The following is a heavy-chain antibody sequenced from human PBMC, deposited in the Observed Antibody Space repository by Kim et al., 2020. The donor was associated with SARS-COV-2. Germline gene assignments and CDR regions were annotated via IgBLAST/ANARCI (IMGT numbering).Heavy chain of an antibody. Sequence: GGSLRLSCTASGFTFGDYAISWFRQAPGKGLEWVGFIRSKAYGGTTEYAASVKGRFTISRDDSKSIAYLQMNSLKTEDTAVYYCTSLTYDILTGYDDYWG. CDR3: TSLTYDILTGYDDY. J-gene: IGHJ4*01. CDR1: GFTFGDYA. CDR2: IRSKAYGGTT. V-gene: IGHV3-49*03. D-gene: IGHD3-9*01.